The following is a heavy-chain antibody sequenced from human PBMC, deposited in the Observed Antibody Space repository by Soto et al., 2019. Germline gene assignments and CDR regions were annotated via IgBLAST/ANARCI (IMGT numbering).Heavy chain of an antibody. V-gene: IGHV3-48*03. J-gene: IGHJ6*02. Sequence: GGSLRLSCAASGFTFSSYEMNWVRQAPGKGLEWVSYISSSGSTVYYADSVKGRFTISRDNAKNSLYLQMNSLRAEDTAVYYCARDRYYYGSGSRRTSYYYYYGMDVWGQGTTVTVSS. D-gene: IGHD3-10*01. CDR3: ARDRYYYGSGSRRTSYYYYYGMDV. CDR2: ISSSGSTV. CDR1: GFTFSSYE.